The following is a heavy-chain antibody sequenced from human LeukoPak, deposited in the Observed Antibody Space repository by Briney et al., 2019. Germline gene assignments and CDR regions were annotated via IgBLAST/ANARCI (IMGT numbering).Heavy chain of an antibody. CDR3: ARDQLDIFGYYMDV. V-gene: IGHV1-2*02. CDR1: RYTFTGYY. CDR2: INPNSGGT. D-gene: IGHD2-2*03. Sequence: GASVKVSSKASRYTFTGYYMHWVRQAPGQGLEWMGWINPNSGGTNYAQKFQGRVTMTRDTSISTAYMELSRLRSDDTAVYYCARDQLDIFGYYMDVWGKGTTVTVSS. J-gene: IGHJ6*03.